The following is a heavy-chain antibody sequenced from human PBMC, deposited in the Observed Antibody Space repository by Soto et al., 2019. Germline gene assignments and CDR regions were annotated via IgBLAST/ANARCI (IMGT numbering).Heavy chain of an antibody. CDR2: INAANGNT. V-gene: IGHV1-3*01. CDR3: AREWGRDSYFDY. CDR1: GYTFTSYG. D-gene: IGHD7-27*01. J-gene: IGHJ4*02. Sequence: ASVKVSCKASGYTFTSYGIHWVRQAPGQRLEWMGWINAANGNTKYGQNFQGRVTITRDTSASTAYMELSSLRSEDTAVFYCAREWGRDSYFDYWGQGTLVTVSS.